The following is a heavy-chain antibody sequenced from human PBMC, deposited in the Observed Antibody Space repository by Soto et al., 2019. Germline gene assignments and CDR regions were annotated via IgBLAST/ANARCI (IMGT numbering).Heavy chain of an antibody. Sequence: ASVKVSCKASGYTVTGYYMHWVRQAPGQGLEWMGWINPNSGGTNYAQKFQGRVTMTRDTSISTAYMELRRLRSDDTAVYYCARDRYVSTAPTDYRGKGTPGTVSS. CDR1: GYTVTGYY. D-gene: IGHD3-22*01. CDR3: ARDRYVSTAPTDY. J-gene: IGHJ4*02. CDR2: INPNSGGT. V-gene: IGHV1-2*02.